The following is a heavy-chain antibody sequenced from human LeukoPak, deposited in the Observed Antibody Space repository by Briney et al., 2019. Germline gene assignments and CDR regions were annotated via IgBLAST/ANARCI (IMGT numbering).Heavy chain of an antibody. D-gene: IGHD6-19*01. V-gene: IGHV3-23*01. CDR1: GFTFSSYA. J-gene: IGHJ4*02. CDR2: ISGSGGST. CDR3: AKTFKASGWYAPFDY. Sequence: GGSLRLSCAASGFTFSSYAMGWVRQAPGKGLEWVSAISGSGGSTYYADSVKGRFTISRDNSKNTLYLQMNSLRAEDTAVYYCAKTFKASGWYAPFDYWGQGTLVTVSS.